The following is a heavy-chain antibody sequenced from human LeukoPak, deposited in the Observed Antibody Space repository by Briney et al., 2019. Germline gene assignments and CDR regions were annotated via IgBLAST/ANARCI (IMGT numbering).Heavy chain of an antibody. D-gene: IGHD3-10*01. Sequence: GASLRLSCAASGFTLSNYWMHWVRQAPGKGLVWVSRINPDGSSAYYADSVKGRFTISRDNPQNTLYLQMNSLRVEDTAVYYCYASGIPLDNSALDISGTGTTVTVSS. CDR3: YASGIPLDNSALDI. CDR2: INPDGSSA. V-gene: IGHV3-74*01. J-gene: IGHJ6*04. CDR1: GFTLSNYW.